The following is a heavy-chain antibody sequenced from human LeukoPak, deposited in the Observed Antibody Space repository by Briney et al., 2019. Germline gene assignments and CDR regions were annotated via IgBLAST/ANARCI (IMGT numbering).Heavy chain of an antibody. CDR1: GFTFDDYA. CDR3: AKARHYDRSGYLDY. Sequence: GRSLRLSCAASGFTFDDYAMHWVRQAPGKGLEWVSGISWNSGSIGYADSVKGRFTISRDNAKNSLYLQMNSLRAEDMALYYCAKARHYDRSGYLDYWGQGTLVTVSS. CDR2: ISWNSGSI. J-gene: IGHJ4*02. D-gene: IGHD3-22*01. V-gene: IGHV3-9*03.